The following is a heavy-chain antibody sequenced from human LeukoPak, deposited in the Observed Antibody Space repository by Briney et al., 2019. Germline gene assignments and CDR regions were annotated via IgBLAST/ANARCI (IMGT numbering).Heavy chain of an antibody. CDR1: GYHFPNYW. J-gene: IGHJ3*02. CDR3: SRSPRFRGSYGSAFDI. D-gene: IGHD3-16*01. CDR2: IYFGDSET. V-gene: IGHV5-51*01. Sequence: AASLKISCKSSGYHFPNYWIGWVRQMPGKGLEWMGIIYFGDSETRYSPSFQGQVTISADKSISTAYLQWGSLQASASAFSYSSRSPRFRGSYGSAFDIWGQGTMVTVSS.